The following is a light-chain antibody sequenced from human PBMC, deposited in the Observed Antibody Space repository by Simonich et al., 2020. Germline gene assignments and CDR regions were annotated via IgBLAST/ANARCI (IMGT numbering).Light chain of an antibody. V-gene: IGLV2-14*01. CDR3: SSYTSSSTLV. J-gene: IGLJ2*01. Sequence: QSALTQPASVSGSPGQSITISCTGTSSDVGGYNYVSWYQQHPGKAPKLMIYDVSKRPSGVSNRFSCSKSGNPASLTISGLQAEDEADYYCSSYTSSSTLVFGGGTKLTVL. CDR2: DVS. CDR1: SSDVGGYNY.